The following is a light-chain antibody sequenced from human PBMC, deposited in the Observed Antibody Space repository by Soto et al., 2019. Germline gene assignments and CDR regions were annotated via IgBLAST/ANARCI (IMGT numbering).Light chain of an antibody. V-gene: IGKV3-15*01. Sequence: EIVMTQSPATLSVSPGERATLSCRASQSVSSNLAWYQQKPGQAPRLLIYGASTRATGIPARFSGSGSGTEFTLTISSLQSEDFAVYYCQQYNNWPPGVAFGQGTRLEIK. CDR1: QSVSSN. J-gene: IGKJ5*01. CDR2: GAS. CDR3: QQYNNWPPGVA.